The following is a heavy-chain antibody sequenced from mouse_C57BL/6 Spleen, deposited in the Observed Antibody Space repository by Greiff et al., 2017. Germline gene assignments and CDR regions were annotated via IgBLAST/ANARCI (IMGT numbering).Heavy chain of an antibody. CDR3: ARNMRDYYAMDY. J-gene: IGHJ4*01. CDR1: GFSLTSYG. D-gene: IGHD2-3*01. Sequence: VMLVESGPGLVQPSQSLSITCTVSGFSLTSYGVHWVRQSPGKGLEWLGVIWSGGSTDYNAAFISRLSISKDNSKSQVVFKMNSLQADDTAIYYCARNMRDYYAMDYWGQGTSVTVSS. V-gene: IGHV2-2*01. CDR2: IWSGGST.